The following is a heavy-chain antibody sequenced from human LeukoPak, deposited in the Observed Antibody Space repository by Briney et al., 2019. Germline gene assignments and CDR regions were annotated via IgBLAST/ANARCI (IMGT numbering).Heavy chain of an antibody. Sequence: PSQTLSLTCAVSGGSISSGGYSWSWIRQPPGKGLEWIGYIYHSGSTYYNPPLKSRVTIVVDRSKNQFSLKLSSVTAADTAVHYCARIATWFGELPSYYFDYWGQGTLVTVSS. CDR1: GGSISSGGYS. CDR2: IYHSGST. J-gene: IGHJ4*02. D-gene: IGHD3-10*01. CDR3: ARIATWFGELPSYYFDY. V-gene: IGHV4-30-2*01.